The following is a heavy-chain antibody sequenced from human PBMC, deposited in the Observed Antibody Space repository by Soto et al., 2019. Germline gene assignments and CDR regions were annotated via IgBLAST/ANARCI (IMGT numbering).Heavy chain of an antibody. CDR1: GFTFSASS. Sequence: GESLKISCVASGFTFSASSMNWVRQAPGKGLEWLSYISNTGNTIYYADSVKGRFTISRDNAKNSLYLQMNSLRAEDTAFYFCAIGGISRTLNWFDPWGQGTLVTVSS. D-gene: IGHD1-1*01. CDR3: AIGGISRTLNWFDP. J-gene: IGHJ5*02. CDR2: ISNTGNTI. V-gene: IGHV3-48*04.